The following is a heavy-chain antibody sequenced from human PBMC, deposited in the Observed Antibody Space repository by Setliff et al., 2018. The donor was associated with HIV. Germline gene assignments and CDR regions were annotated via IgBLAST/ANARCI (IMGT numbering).Heavy chain of an antibody. CDR3: ARIPYSDSFFDS. D-gene: IGHD4-17*01. Sequence: GGSLRLSCAASGFSFGSNWMSWVRQAPGKGLEWVANIKQDGSDKYYVDSVKGRFIISRDNAKNSVYLQMNSLRAEDTAVYYCARIPYSDSFFDSWGQGTLVTV. CDR2: IKQDGSDK. CDR1: GFSFGSNW. J-gene: IGHJ4*02. V-gene: IGHV3-7*03.